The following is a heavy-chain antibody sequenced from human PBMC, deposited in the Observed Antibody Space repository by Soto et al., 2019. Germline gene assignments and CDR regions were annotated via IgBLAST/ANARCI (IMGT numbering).Heavy chain of an antibody. CDR3: TRAGSYRFDY. D-gene: IGHD3-10*01. V-gene: IGHV3-74*01. CDR1: GFTFSSYS. Sequence: EVELVESGGGSVQPGGSLRVSCAASGFTFSSYSMHWVRQAPGKGLVWVSRIDGDGSRAHYADSVKGRFTISRDNAKNTLYLQMNSLGAEDTAVYYCTRAGSYRFDYWGLGTLVTVSP. CDR2: IDGDGSRA. J-gene: IGHJ4*02.